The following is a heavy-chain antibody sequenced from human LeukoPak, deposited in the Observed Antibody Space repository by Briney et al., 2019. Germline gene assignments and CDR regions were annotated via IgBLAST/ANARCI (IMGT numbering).Heavy chain of an antibody. D-gene: IGHD3-16*02. CDR2: IYVTGT. CDR1: GGSIGTFY. V-gene: IGHV4-59*08. Sequence: SETLSLTCTVSGGSIGTFYWSWIRQSPGKGLEWIGYIYVTGTRYNPYLQSRVTISVDRSRNQFFLKLSSVTAADTVVYYCARHIGGGIEDMDVWGKGTKVIVSS. J-gene: IGHJ6*03. CDR3: ARHIGGGIEDMDV.